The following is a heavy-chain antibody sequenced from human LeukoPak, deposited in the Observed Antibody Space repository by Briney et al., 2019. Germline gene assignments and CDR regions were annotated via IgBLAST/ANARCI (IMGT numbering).Heavy chain of an antibody. D-gene: IGHD1-1*01. CDR3: AKGQETESRLDS. CDR1: GFTFSGYG. J-gene: IGHJ4*02. Sequence: PGGSLRLSCAASGFTFSGYGMHWVRQAPGKGLEWVSGIRHSDGNTYYADSVKGRFTISSDKSKNILFLQMNSLRAEDTALYYCAKGQETESRLDSWGQGTLVTVSS. V-gene: IGHV3-23*01. CDR2: IRHSDGNT.